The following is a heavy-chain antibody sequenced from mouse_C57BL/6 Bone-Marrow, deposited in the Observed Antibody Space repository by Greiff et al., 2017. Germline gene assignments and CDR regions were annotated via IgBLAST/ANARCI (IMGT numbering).Heavy chain of an antibody. CDR2: INPNNGGT. CDR1: GYTFTDYY. V-gene: IGHV1-26*01. CDR3: AIITTVVASNYYAMDY. Sequence: EVQLQQSGPELVKPGASVKISCKASGYTFTDYYMNWVKQSHGKSLEWIGDINPNNGGTSYNQKFKGKATLTVDKSSSTAYMELRSLTSEDSAVYDCAIITTVVASNYYAMDYWGQGTSVTVSS. D-gene: IGHD1-1*01. J-gene: IGHJ4*01.